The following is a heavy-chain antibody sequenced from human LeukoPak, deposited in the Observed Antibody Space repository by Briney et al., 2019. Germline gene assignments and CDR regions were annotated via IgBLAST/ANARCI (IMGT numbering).Heavy chain of an antibody. Sequence: SETLSLTCTVSGGSLSNYYWNWIRQSPGKGLQWIGYVYNIGTTNYNPSLKSRVTISVDTSNNQFSLSLTCVTAEDSAVYYCARDIVLTYGMNVWGQGATVTVSS. D-gene: IGHD2-8*02. CDR3: ARDIVLTYGMNV. CDR2: VYNIGTT. CDR1: GGSLSNYY. V-gene: IGHV4-59*01. J-gene: IGHJ6*02.